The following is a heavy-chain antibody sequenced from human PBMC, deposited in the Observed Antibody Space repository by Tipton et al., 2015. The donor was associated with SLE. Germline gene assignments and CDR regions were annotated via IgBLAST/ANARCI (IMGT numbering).Heavy chain of an antibody. CDR3: ARGGNQPDY. D-gene: IGHD3-16*01. J-gene: IGHJ4*02. V-gene: IGHV3-48*03. Sequence: SLRLSCAASGFTFSSYEMNWVRQAPGKGLEWVSYISSSGRTMYYADSVKGRFTISRDNAKNSLYLQMNSLRAEDTAVYYCARGGNQPDYWGQGTLVTISS. CDR2: ISSSGRTM. CDR1: GFTFSSYE.